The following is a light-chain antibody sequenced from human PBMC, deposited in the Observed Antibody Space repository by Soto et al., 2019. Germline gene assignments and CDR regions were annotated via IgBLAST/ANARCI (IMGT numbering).Light chain of an antibody. V-gene: IGKV3D-20*01. CDR2: DAS. Sequence: EIVLTQSPATLSLSPGERATLSCGPSQSVSSSYLAWYQQKPGLAPRLLIYDASSRATGIPDRFSGSGSGTDFTLTINRLEPEDFAVYYCQQYGSSLITFGQGTRLEIK. CDR3: QQYGSSLIT. J-gene: IGKJ5*01. CDR1: QSVSSSY.